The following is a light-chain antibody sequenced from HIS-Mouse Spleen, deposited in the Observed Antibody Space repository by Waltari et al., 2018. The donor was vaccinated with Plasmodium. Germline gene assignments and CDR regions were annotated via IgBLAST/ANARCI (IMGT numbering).Light chain of an antibody. Sequence: QAVLTQPSSLSASPGASASLTCTLRSGINVGTYRIYGYQQKPGSPPQYLLRYKSYSDKQQGSGVPSRFSGSKDASANAGILLISGLQSEDEADYYCMIWHSSAWVFGGGTKLTVL. J-gene: IGLJ3*02. CDR2: YKSYSDK. CDR1: SGINVGTYR. CDR3: MIWHSSAWV. V-gene: IGLV5-45*03.